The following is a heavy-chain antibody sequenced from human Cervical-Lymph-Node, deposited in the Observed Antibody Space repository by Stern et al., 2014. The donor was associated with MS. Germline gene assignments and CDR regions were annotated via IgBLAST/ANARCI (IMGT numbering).Heavy chain of an antibody. J-gene: IGHJ4*02. CDR3: ARDNYDILTGYGPNSDY. Sequence: QVQLQESGPGLVKPSGTLSLTCAVSGGSISSSNWWRWVRQPPGKGLEWIGEIYHSGSTNYNPSLKSRVPISVDKSKNQFSLKLSSVTAADTAVYYCARDNYDILTGYGPNSDYWGQGTLVTVSS. CDR2: IYHSGST. CDR1: GGSISSSNW. V-gene: IGHV4-4*02. D-gene: IGHD3-9*01.